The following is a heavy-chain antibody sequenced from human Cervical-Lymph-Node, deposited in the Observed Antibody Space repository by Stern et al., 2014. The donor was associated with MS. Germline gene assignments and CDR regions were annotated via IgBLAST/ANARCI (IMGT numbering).Heavy chain of an antibody. Sequence: QVQLVQSGAEVKKPGASVKVSCKASGYTFTNTGINWVRLAPGQGPEWMWLVSTYNGNTKYAQKLRGRVTMTTDTSTSTAYMELRSLRSDDTAVYYCARGDDKTSYDYWGQGTLVTVSS. CDR3: ARGDDKTSYDY. J-gene: IGHJ4*02. CDR1: GYTFTNTG. CDR2: VSTYNGNT. V-gene: IGHV1-18*01. D-gene: IGHD1-1*01.